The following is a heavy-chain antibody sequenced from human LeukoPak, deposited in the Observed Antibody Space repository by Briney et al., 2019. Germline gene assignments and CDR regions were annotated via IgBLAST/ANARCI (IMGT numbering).Heavy chain of an antibody. V-gene: IGHV3-30*04. CDR2: ISYDGNNK. CDR3: ARDSSSWYYFDY. D-gene: IGHD6-13*01. Sequence: GGSLRLSCAASGFTFSSYAMHWVRQAPGKGLEWVAIISYDGNNKYYADSVKGRFTISRDNSKNTLYLQMNSLRAEDTAVYYCARDSSSWYYFDYWGQGTLVTVS. CDR1: GFTFSSYA. J-gene: IGHJ4*02.